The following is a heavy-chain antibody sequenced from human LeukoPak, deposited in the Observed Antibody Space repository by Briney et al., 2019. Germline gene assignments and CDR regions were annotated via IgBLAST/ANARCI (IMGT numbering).Heavy chain of an antibody. CDR2: ISGSGGST. V-gene: IGHV3-23*01. CDR1: GFTFSTYA. D-gene: IGHD3-22*01. Sequence: HPGGSLRLSCAASGFTFSTYAMSWVRQAPGKGLEWVSGISGSGGSTYYADSVRGRFTISRDNSKNTLYLQMNSLRAEDTAIYYCAKEPQERFYYDSSDYGVGGAYDYWGQGTLVTVSS. CDR3: AKEPQERFYYDSSDYGVGGAYDY. J-gene: IGHJ4*02.